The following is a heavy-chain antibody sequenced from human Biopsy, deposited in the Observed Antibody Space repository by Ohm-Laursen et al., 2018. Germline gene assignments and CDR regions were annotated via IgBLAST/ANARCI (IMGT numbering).Heavy chain of an antibody. CDR1: SASVKTSGYF. CDR2: ISYNERT. J-gene: IGHJ2*01. CDR3: VREPKTGTAEAWYFDL. D-gene: IGHD3-9*01. Sequence: TLSLTCSVSSASVKTSGYFWAWIRQRPGKGLEWIGYISYNERTHYNPSLTSRLAISFDTSNNRISLRLRSVSVADTAVYYCVREPKTGTAEAWYFDLWGRGSPVTVPS. V-gene: IGHV4-31*03.